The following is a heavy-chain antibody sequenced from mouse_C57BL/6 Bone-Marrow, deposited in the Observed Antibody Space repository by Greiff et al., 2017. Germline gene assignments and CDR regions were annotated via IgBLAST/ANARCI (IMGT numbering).Heavy chain of an antibody. CDR3: ASYYGSSPGFAY. CDR2: IYPGSGST. V-gene: IGHV1-55*01. D-gene: IGHD1-1*01. Sequence: QVQLQQPGAELVKPGASVKMSCKASGYTFTSYWITWVKQRPGQGLEWIGDIYPGSGSTNYNEKFKSKATLTVDTSSSTAYMQLSSLTSEDSAVYYCASYYGSSPGFAYWGQGTLVTVSA. J-gene: IGHJ3*01. CDR1: GYTFTSYW.